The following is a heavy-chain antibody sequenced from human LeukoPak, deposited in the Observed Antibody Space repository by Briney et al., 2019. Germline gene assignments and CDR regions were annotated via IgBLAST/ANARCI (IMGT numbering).Heavy chain of an antibody. CDR3: ARGRRYCSSTSCYTPFDY. V-gene: IGHV4-34*01. CDR2: INHSGST. D-gene: IGHD2-2*02. CDR1: GGSFSGYY. J-gene: IGHJ4*02. Sequence: PSETLSLTCAVYGGSFSGYYWSGIRQPPGKGLEWIGEINHSGSTNYNPSLKSRVTISVDTSKNQFSLKLSSVTAADTAVYYCARGRRYCSSTSCYTPFDYWGQGTLVTVSS.